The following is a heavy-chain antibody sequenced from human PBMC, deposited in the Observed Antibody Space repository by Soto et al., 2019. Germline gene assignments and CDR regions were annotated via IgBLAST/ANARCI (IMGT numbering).Heavy chain of an antibody. D-gene: IGHD4-17*01. CDR3: ARAGYGDYYYYYGMDV. V-gene: IGHV3-33*01. CDR2: IWYDGSNK. J-gene: IGHJ6*02. Sequence: GSLRLSCAASGFTFSIYGMHWVRQAPGKGLEWVAVIWYDGSNKYYADSVKGRFTISRDNSKNTLYLQMNSLRAEDTAVYYCARAGYGDYYYYYGMDVWGQGTTVTVSS. CDR1: GFTFSIYG.